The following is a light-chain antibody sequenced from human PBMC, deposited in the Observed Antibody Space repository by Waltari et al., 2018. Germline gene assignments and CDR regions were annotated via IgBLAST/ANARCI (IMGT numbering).Light chain of an antibody. V-gene: IGLV2-8*01. J-gene: IGLJ2*01. CDR2: EVS. CDR1: SRDVGGYNY. Sequence: QSALTQPPSASGSPGQSVTISCTGTSRDVGGYNYVSWYQKSPGKVPKLMIYEVSKRPSGVPDLFSGSKSGNTASLTVSGLQAEDEADYYCSSYAGSNNVVFGGGTKLTVL. CDR3: SSYAGSNNVV.